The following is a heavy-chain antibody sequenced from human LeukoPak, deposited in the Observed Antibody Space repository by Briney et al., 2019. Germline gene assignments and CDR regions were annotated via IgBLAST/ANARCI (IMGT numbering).Heavy chain of an antibody. D-gene: IGHD6-6*01. CDR3: ARDDSSSSFDY. J-gene: IGHJ4*02. CDR1: GFTFSSYW. V-gene: IGHV3-7*01. Sequence: GGSLRLSCAASGFTFSSYWMSWVRQAPGKGLEWVVNIKQDGSEKYYVDSVKGRFTISRDNAKNSLYLQMNSLRAEDTAVYYCARDDSSSSFDYWGQGTLVTVSS. CDR2: IKQDGSEK.